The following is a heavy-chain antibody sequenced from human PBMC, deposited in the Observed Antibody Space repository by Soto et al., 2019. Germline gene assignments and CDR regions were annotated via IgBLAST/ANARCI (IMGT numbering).Heavy chain of an antibody. CDR3: VRVGRLGGY. CDR2: IKEDGSGK. D-gene: IGHD3-16*01. J-gene: IGHJ4*02. Sequence: EVQLEESGGGLVQPGGSLRLSCTASGFTFSSYWMSWVRQAPGKGLGWVANIKEDGSGKYYVDSVKGRFSISRDNARNSLYLQMNSLRVEDTAVYYCVRVGRLGGYWGQGALVTVSS. V-gene: IGHV3-7*03. CDR1: GFTFSSYW.